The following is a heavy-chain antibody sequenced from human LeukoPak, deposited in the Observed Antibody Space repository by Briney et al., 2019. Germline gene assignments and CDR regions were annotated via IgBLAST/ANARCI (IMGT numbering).Heavy chain of an antibody. CDR1: GTSFSGYY. Sequence: MASETLSLTCAVYGTSFSGYYWSWIRQPPGKGLEWSGELNPTGDTNYNSSLKSRVMISIDTSKNQFSLRLTSVTAADTAMYYCARISFGGFIVAQDYWGQGTLVAVSS. CDR3: ARISFGGFIVAQDY. V-gene: IGHV4-34*01. CDR2: LNPTGDT. D-gene: IGHD3-16*02. J-gene: IGHJ4*02.